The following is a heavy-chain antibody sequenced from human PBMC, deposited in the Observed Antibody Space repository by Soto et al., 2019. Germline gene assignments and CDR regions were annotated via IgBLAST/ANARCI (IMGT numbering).Heavy chain of an antibody. Sequence: QLQLQESGPGLVKPSETLSLTCTVSGGSISRSGSYWAWIRQAPGKGLEWIGSIYYGGSTYYNPSLKSRVTISVDTSRNQFSLHLRSVTAADTAVYYCATDAKDYYAPGFSHAFDSWGHGTMVTVSS. D-gene: IGHD3-10*01. CDR3: ATDAKDYYAPGFSHAFDS. CDR2: IYYGGST. CDR1: GGSISRSGSY. J-gene: IGHJ3*01. V-gene: IGHV4-39*01.